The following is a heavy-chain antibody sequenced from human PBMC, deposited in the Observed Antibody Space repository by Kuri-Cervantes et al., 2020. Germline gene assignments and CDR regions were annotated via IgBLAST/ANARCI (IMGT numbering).Heavy chain of an antibody. V-gene: IGHV1-18*01. J-gene: IGHJ4*02. CDR2: ISAYNGHT. D-gene: IGHD3-22*01. CDR3: ARVGYYYDSSGYLRWGVAFDY. Sequence: ASVKVSCKASGYTFTSNGISWVRQAPGQGLEWVGWISAYNGHTNYAQKLQGRVTMTTDTSTGTAYMELRCLRSDDTAVYYCARVGYYYDSSGYLRWGVAFDYWGQGTLVTVSS. CDR1: GYTFTSNG.